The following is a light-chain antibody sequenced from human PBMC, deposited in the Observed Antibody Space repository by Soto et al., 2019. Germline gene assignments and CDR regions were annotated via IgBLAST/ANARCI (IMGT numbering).Light chain of an antibody. Sequence: QSALTQPPSASGTPGQRVTISCSGSSSNIGSNYVYWYQQLPGTAPKLVIYRNNQRPSGVPDRFSGSKSGTSASLATSGLRSEDEDDYYCAAWDDSLSGPVFGGGTKLTVL. CDR1: SSNIGSNY. CDR3: AAWDDSLSGPV. V-gene: IGLV1-47*01. J-gene: IGLJ2*01. CDR2: RNN.